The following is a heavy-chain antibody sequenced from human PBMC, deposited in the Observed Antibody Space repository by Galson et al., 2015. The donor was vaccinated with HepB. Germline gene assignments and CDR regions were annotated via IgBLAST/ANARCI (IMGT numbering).Heavy chain of an antibody. J-gene: IGHJ4*02. CDR1: GYTFTSYG. CDR3: ARLVLWYSSGWYYFDY. V-gene: IGHV1-18*01. Sequence: SVKVSCKASGYTFTSYGINWVRQAPGQGLEWMGWISAYNGNTNYAQKLQGRVTMTTDTSTSTAYMELRSLRSDDTAVYYCARLVLWYSSGWYYFDYWGQGTLVTVSS. CDR2: ISAYNGNT. D-gene: IGHD6-19*01.